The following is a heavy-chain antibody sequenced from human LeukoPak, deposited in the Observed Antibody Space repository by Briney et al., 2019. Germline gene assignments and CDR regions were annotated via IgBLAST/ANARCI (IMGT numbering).Heavy chain of an antibody. Sequence: SETLSLTCTVSGGSISNYYWSWIRQPAGKGLEWIGRIYSSGSTNYNPSLKSRVTMSVDTSKNQFSLKLTSVTAADTAVYYWARGLSGSYINWFYPWGQGTLVTVYS. J-gene: IGHJ5*02. V-gene: IGHV4-4*07. CDR3: ARGLSGSYINWFYP. CDR2: IYSSGST. CDR1: GGSISNYY. D-gene: IGHD1-26*01.